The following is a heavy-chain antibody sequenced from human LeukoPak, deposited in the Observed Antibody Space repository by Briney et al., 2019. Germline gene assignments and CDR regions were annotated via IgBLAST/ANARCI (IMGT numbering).Heavy chain of an antibody. CDR3: ARDNSVGDIAWWFDP. D-gene: IGHD3-10*01. J-gene: IGHJ5*02. CDR1: GGTFSSYA. Sequence: ASVKVSCKASGGTFSSYAISWVRQAPGQGLEWMGGIIPIFGTASYAQKFQGRVTITADESTSTDYMELSSLRSEDTAVYYCARDNSVGDIAWWFDPWGQGTLVTVSS. CDR2: IIPIFGTA. V-gene: IGHV1-69*13.